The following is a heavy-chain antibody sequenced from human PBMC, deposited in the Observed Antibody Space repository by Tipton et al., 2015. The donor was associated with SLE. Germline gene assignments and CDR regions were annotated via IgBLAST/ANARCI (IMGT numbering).Heavy chain of an antibody. CDR1: GFTFSSYE. D-gene: IGHD2-15*01. CDR2: ISSSGSTI. CDR3: ARILVVVAATRGPDAFDI. J-gene: IGHJ3*02. V-gene: IGHV3-48*03. Sequence: SLRLSCAASGFTFSSYEMKWVRQAPGKGLGWVSYISSSGSTIYYADSVKGRFTISRDNAKNSLYLQMNSLRAEDTAVYYCARILVVVAATRGPDAFDIWGQGTMVTVSS.